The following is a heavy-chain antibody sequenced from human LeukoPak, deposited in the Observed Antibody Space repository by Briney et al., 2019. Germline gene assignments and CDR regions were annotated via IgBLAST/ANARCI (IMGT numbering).Heavy chain of an antibody. Sequence: SETLSLTCAVYGGSFSGYYWSWIRQPPGKGLEWIGEINHSGSTNYNPSLKSRVTISVDTSKNQFSLKLSSVTAADTAVYYCARVTIFGVAASPKYYYYGMDVWGQGTTVTVSS. V-gene: IGHV4-34*01. J-gene: IGHJ6*02. CDR1: GGSFSGYY. D-gene: IGHD3-3*01. CDR2: INHSGST. CDR3: ARVTIFGVAASPKYYYYGMDV.